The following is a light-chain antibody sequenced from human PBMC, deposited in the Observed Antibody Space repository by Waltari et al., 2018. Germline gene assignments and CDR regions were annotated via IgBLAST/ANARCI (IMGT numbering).Light chain of an antibody. CDR3: QQYYSTQT. CDR1: QSVLYSSNNKTY. J-gene: IGKJ2*01. Sequence: DIVMTQSPDSLAVSLGERATINCKSSQSVLYSSNNKTYLAWYQQKPGQPPKLLIYWASTRESGVPDRFSGSWSGTDFTLTISSLQAEDVAVYYCQQYYSTQTFGQGTKLEIK. CDR2: WAS. V-gene: IGKV4-1*01.